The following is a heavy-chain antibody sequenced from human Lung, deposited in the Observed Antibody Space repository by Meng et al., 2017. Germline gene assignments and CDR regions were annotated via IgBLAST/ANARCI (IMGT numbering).Heavy chain of an antibody. CDR1: GFSLSTSGVG. CDR2: IYWDDDK. CDR3: AHIVLYDSYDY. Sequence: QITLKESGPTLVKPTQTLPLTRPFSGFSLSTSGVGVGWIRQPPGKALEWLALIYWDDDKRYSPSLKSRLTITKDTSKNQVVLTMTNMDPVDTATYYCAHIVLYDSYDYWGQGTLVTVSS. J-gene: IGHJ4*02. D-gene: IGHD3-22*01. V-gene: IGHV2-5*02.